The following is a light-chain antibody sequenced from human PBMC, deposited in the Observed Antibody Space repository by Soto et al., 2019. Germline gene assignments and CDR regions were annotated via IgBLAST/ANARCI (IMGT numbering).Light chain of an antibody. V-gene: IGLV3-21*02. CDR3: HVYDGSIDHNYHKYV. CDR2: DDA. Sequence: SYELAQPPSVSVAPGQTARITCGGNNIGSRSVHWYQQKPGQAPVLVVYDDADRPSGIPERFSGSNSGNTATLTISRVEAGDEADYYCHVYDGSIDHNYHKYVFGTGPKVTVL. J-gene: IGLJ1*01. CDR1: NIGSRS.